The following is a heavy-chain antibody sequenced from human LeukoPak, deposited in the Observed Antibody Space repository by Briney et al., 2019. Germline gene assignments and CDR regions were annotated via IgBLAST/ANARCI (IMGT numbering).Heavy chain of an antibody. Sequence: ASVKVSCKASGYTFTSYAMHWVRQAPGQRLGWMGWINAGNGNTKYSQKFQGRVTITRDTSASTAYMELSSLRSEDTAVYYCARVRVLRFLEWLSGGYYYGMDVWGQGTTVIVSS. D-gene: IGHD3-3*01. CDR1: GYTFTSYA. J-gene: IGHJ6*02. CDR2: INAGNGNT. V-gene: IGHV1-3*01. CDR3: ARVRVLRFLEWLSGGYYYGMDV.